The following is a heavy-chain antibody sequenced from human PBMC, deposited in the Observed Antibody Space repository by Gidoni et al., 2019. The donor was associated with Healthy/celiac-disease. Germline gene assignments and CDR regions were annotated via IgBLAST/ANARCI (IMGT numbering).Heavy chain of an antibody. J-gene: IGHJ6*02. CDR3: ARDTVTHNLRGVYYGMDV. Sequence: QVQLQQWGAGLLKPSEPLSLPCAVHGGSFRGYYWSWIRQPPGKGLEWIGEINHSGSTNYNPSLKSRVTISVDTSKNQFSLKLSSVTAADTAVYYCARDTVTHNLRGVYYGMDVWGQGTTVTVSS. CDR2: INHSGST. V-gene: IGHV4-34*01. D-gene: IGHD4-4*01. CDR1: GGSFRGYY.